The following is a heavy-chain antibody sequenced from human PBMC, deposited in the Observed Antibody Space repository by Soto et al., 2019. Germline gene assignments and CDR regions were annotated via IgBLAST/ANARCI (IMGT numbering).Heavy chain of an antibody. CDR2: ISGSGGST. Sequence: EVQLLESGGGLVQPGGSLRLSCAASGFTFSSYAMSWVRQAPGKGLEWVSAISGSGGSTYYADSVKGRFTISRDNSKNTLYLQMNSLRAEDTAVYYCANSPYYDFWSGYYIGDPYYYYYYYMDVWGKGTTVTVSS. D-gene: IGHD3-3*01. CDR3: ANSPYYDFWSGYYIGDPYYYYYYYMDV. CDR1: GFTFSSYA. J-gene: IGHJ6*03. V-gene: IGHV3-23*01.